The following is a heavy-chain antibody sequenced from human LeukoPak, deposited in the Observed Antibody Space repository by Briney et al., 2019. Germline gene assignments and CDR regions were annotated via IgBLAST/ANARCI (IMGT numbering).Heavy chain of an antibody. CDR1: GGSISSYY. CDR3: AGDLGYCSGGSCYAPADFPRADNWFDP. Sequence: PSETLSLTCTVSGGSISSYYWSWIRQPAGKGLEWIGRIYTSGSTNYNPSLKSRVTMSVDTSKNQFSLKLSSVTAADTAVYYCAGDLGYCSGGSCYAPADFPRADNWFDPWGQGTLVTVSS. D-gene: IGHD2-15*01. J-gene: IGHJ5*02. V-gene: IGHV4-4*07. CDR2: IYTSGST.